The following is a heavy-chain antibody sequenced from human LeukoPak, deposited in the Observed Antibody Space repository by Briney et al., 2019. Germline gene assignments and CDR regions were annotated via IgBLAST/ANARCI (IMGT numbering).Heavy chain of an antibody. J-gene: IGHJ5*01. Sequence: SDTLSLTCAVSAYSISSSNWWAWIRQPPGKGLEWIGYIYYSGDTYYNPSLKSRVTMSVDTSKNHFSLKLSSVTAVDTAVYYCVKKVAGVAWFDSWGQGTLVTVSS. D-gene: IGHD7-27*01. CDR1: AYSISSSNW. CDR2: IYYSGDT. V-gene: IGHV4-28*01. CDR3: VKKVAGVAWFDS.